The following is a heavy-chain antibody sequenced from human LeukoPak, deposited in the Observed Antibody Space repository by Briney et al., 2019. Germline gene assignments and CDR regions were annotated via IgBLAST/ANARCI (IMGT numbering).Heavy chain of an antibody. J-gene: IGHJ5*02. V-gene: IGHV7-4-1*02. CDR3: ARTLFGDQYQLLHNWFDP. Sequence: ASVKVSCKASGYTFTNYAMNWVRQAPGQGLEWMGWINTDTGNPTYAQGFTRRLVFSLDTTASTAYLQISGLKAEDTAVYYCARTLFGDQYQLLHNWFDPWGQGTLVTVSS. D-gene: IGHD2-2*01. CDR1: GYTFTNYA. CDR2: INTDTGNP.